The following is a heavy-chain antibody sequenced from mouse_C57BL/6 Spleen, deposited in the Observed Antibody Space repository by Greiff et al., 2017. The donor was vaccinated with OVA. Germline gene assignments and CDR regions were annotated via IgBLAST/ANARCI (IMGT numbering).Heavy chain of an antibody. Sequence: VQLQQSGPELVKPGASVKISCKASGYAFSSSWMNWVKQRPGKGLEWIGRIYPGDGDTNYNGKFKGKATLTADKSSSTAYMQLSSLTSEDSADYFCASSNYNAMDYWGQGTSVTVSS. J-gene: IGHJ4*01. CDR1: GYAFSSSW. D-gene: IGHD2-5*01. V-gene: IGHV1-82*01. CDR2: IYPGDGDT. CDR3: ASSNYNAMDY.